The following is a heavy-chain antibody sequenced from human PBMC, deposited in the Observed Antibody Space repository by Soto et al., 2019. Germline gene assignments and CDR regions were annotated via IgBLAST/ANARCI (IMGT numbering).Heavy chain of an antibody. CDR1: GGSISSGGYY. J-gene: IGHJ4*01. Sequence: QVQLQESGPGLVQPSQTLSLTCTVSGGSISSGGYYWSWIRQHPGTGLEWIGHISYSGSTYYNTSLXGWXTISVDTSRHQFSLIVNSVTAADTAVYYCARGVLHWGQGTLVTVSS. CDR3: ARGVLH. CDR2: ISYSGST. V-gene: IGHV4-31*03.